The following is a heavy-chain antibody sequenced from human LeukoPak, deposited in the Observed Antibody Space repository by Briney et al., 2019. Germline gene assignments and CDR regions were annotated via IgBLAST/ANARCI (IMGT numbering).Heavy chain of an antibody. CDR3: AKDLVAANEYFFDS. CDR1: GFTFSTYA. Sequence: GRSLRLSCAASGFTFSTYAMSWVRQAPGKGLEWVSAISYNGGSTYYADSVKGRFTISRDNSHNTLYLQMNSLRAEDTAVYYCAKDLVAANEYFFDSWGQGTLVTVSS. CDR2: ISYNGGST. J-gene: IGHJ4*02. D-gene: IGHD2-15*01. V-gene: IGHV3-23*01.